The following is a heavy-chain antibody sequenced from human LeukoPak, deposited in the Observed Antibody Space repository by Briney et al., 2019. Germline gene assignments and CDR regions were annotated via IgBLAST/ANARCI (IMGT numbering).Heavy chain of an antibody. CDR1: GYTFTSYD. J-gene: IGHJ4*02. CDR2: MNPNSGAT. Sequence: ASVKVSCKASGYTFTSYDFNWLRQATGQGPEWMGWMNPNSGATGYAQKFQGRITMTRSASINTAYMELTDLRSEDTAVYYCARVLAAGELDYWGQGTLVTVSS. CDR3: ARVLAAGELDY. D-gene: IGHD7-27*01. V-gene: IGHV1-8*01.